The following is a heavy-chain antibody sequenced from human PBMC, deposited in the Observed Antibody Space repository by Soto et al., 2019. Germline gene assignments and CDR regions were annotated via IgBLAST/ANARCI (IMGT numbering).Heavy chain of an antibody. D-gene: IGHD3-3*01. J-gene: IGHJ4*02. CDR3: ATSQAIWSGYFSETFDY. CDR1: GFTFSSYA. CDR2: ISGSGGST. V-gene: IGHV3-23*01. Sequence: EVQLLESGGGLVQPGGSLRLSCAASGFTFSSYAMSWVRQAPGKGLEWVSAISGSGGSTYYADSVKGRFTISRDNSKNTLYLQMNSLRAEDTAVYYCATSQAIWSGYFSETFDYWGQGTLVTVSS.